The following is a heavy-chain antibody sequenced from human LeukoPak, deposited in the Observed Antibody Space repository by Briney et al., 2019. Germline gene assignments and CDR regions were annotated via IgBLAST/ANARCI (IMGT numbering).Heavy chain of an antibody. Sequence: GGSLRLSCAASGFTFSSYWMHWVRQAPGKGLVWVSLFDSDGTSTSYADSVKGRFTISRDNAENTLYLQMNSLRAEDTAVYYCARGEGAYFDYWGQGTLVTVSS. D-gene: IGHD1-26*01. CDR1: GFTFSSYW. CDR2: FDSDGTST. V-gene: IGHV3-74*01. CDR3: ARGEGAYFDY. J-gene: IGHJ4*02.